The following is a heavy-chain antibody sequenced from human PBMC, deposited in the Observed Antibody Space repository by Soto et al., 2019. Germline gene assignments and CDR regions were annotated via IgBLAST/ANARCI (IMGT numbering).Heavy chain of an antibody. CDR3: ARDCSGGSCYGYYFDY. CDR1: GGSVSSGSYY. Sequence: SETLSLTCTVSGGSVSSGSYYWSWIRQPPGKGLEWIGYIYYSGSTNYNPSLKSRVTISVDTSKNQFSLKLSSVTAADTAVYYCARDCSGGSCYGYYFDYRGQGTLVTVSS. V-gene: IGHV4-61*01. CDR2: IYYSGST. J-gene: IGHJ4*02. D-gene: IGHD2-15*01.